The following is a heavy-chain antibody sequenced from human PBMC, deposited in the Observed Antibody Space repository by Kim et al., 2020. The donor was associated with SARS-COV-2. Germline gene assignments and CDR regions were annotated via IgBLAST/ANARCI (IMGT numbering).Heavy chain of an antibody. CDR2: IIGTDGST. CDR3: AKGRGYCTGGSCYSDY. V-gene: IGHV3-23*01. D-gene: IGHD2-15*01. J-gene: IGHJ4*02. CDR1: GFTFASYA. Sequence: GGSLRLSCAASGFTFASYAMSWVRQDPGKALEWVSTIIGTDGSTYYADSVKGRFTISRDSSKNTLYLQMNSLRAEDTAVYYCAKGRGYCTGGSCYSDYWGQGTLVTVSS.